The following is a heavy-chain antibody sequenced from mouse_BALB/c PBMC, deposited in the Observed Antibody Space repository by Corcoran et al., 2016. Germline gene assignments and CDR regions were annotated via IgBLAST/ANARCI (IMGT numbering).Heavy chain of an antibody. Sequence: EVQLQQSGAELVKPGASVKLSCTASGFNIKDTYMHWVKQRPEQGLEWIGRIDPANGTTKYDPKFQGKATITADTSSNTAYLQLSSLTSEDTAVYYCARSTMKYAMDYWGQGTSVTVSS. J-gene: IGHJ4*01. CDR1: GFNIKDTY. CDR3: ARSTMKYAMDY. V-gene: IGHV14-3*02. D-gene: IGHD2-4*01. CDR2: IDPANGTT.